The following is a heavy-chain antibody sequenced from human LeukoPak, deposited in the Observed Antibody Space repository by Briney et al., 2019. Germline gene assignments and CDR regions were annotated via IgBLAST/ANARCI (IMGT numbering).Heavy chain of an antibody. CDR2: IYYSGST. CDR3: AREEYYYDSSGYWPPRFDY. V-gene: IGHV4-39*07. D-gene: IGHD3-22*01. Sequence: SETLSLTCTVSGDSISSYYWNWIRQPPGKGLEWIGSIYYSGSTYYNPSLKSRVTISVDTSKNQFSLKLSSVTAADTAVYYCAREEYYYDSSGYWPPRFDYWGQGTLVTVSS. CDR1: GDSISSYY. J-gene: IGHJ4*02.